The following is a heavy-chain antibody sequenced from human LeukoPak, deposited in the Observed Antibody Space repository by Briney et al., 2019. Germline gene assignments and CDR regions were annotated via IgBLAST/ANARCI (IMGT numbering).Heavy chain of an antibody. J-gene: IGHJ4*02. CDR2: LYSGGGT. CDR3: ASDWVQYDLSRYSDC. CDR1: GFTVSSNY. D-gene: IGHD2-8*01. V-gene: IGHV3-66*01. Sequence: GGSLTLSCAASGFTVSSNYMSWVRQAPGKGLEWVSGLYSGGGTYYADSVKGRFDISRDNSKNTRYLQMNSLRAEDTAVYYCASDWVQYDLSRYSDCWGQGALVTVSS.